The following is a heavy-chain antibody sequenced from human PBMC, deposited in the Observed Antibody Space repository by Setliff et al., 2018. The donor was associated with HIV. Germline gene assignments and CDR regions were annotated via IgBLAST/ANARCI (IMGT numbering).Heavy chain of an antibody. Sequence: GGSLRLSCATSGFTFSNYGMHWVRQAPGKGLEWVTFIHYDGRDQYYADSVKGRFTISRDSSKNTLYLQMSSLRAEDTAVYYCAKDVYVAKNYYGSSGYSGSYYFDYWGQGTLVTVSS. V-gene: IGHV3-30*02. J-gene: IGHJ4*02. CDR2: IHYDGRDQ. CDR3: AKDVYVAKNYYGSSGYSGSYYFDY. D-gene: IGHD3-22*01. CDR1: GFTFSNYG.